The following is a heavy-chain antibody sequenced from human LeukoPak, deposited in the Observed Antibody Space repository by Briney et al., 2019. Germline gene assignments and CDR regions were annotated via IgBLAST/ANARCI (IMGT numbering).Heavy chain of an antibody. CDR3: ARPISPTMIVPDDAFDI. CDR1: RFNFRNYA. J-gene: IGHJ3*02. V-gene: IGHV3-30*04. Sequence: PGRSLRLSCAASRFNFRNYAMHWVRQAPGKGLEWVAVISYDGSNKYYADSVKGRFTISRDNSKNTLYLQMNSLRAEDTAVYYCARPISPTMIVPDDAFDIWGQGTMVTVSS. CDR2: ISYDGSNK. D-gene: IGHD3-22*01.